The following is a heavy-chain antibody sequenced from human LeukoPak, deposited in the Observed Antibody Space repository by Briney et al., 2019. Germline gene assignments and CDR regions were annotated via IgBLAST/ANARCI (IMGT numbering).Heavy chain of an antibody. J-gene: IGHJ4*02. CDR2: ISYDGSNK. Sequence: GRSLRLSCAAPGFTFSSYPMHWVRQAPGKGLEWVGVISYDGSNKYSADSVKGRFTISRDNSKNTLYLQVSSLRAEDTAVYYCARDGGGYYASGTHYYFDCWGQGTLVTVSS. V-gene: IGHV3-30-3*01. CDR3: ARDGGGYYASGTHYYFDC. D-gene: IGHD3-10*01. CDR1: GFTFSSYP.